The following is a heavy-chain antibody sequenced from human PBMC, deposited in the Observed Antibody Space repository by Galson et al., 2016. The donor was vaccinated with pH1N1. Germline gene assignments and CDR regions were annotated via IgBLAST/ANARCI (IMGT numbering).Heavy chain of an antibody. CDR3: ATPRGSSSLAFDY. Sequence: QSGAEVKKPGESLKISCKGSGYSFSNSWIVWVRQMPGKGLAWMGIIYLGDSDTTNSPSFQGQVTISADKSISTAYLQWSSLKASDTAIYYCATPRGSSSLAFDYWGQGTLVTVSS. J-gene: IGHJ4*02. D-gene: IGHD1-26*01. V-gene: IGHV5-51*01. CDR1: GYSFSNSW. CDR2: IYLGDSDT.